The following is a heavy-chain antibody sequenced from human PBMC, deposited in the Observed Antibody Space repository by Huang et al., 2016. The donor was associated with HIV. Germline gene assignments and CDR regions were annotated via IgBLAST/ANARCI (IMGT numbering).Heavy chain of an antibody. CDR3: ARESYDFWNGYFSEFYYYYYMDV. D-gene: IGHD3-3*01. V-gene: IGHV3-11*04. Sequence: QVQLVESGGDLVRPGGSLRLSCEASGFTFSDHYSSWVRRAPGKRLEWFESIGGGVTPICYADSVNGRFTISRDNSGNSLFLQMNSLRVEDSAVYYCARESYDFWNGYFSEFYYYYYMDVWGIGTTVTVAS. CDR1: GFTFSDHY. J-gene: IGHJ6*03. CDR2: IGGGVTPI.